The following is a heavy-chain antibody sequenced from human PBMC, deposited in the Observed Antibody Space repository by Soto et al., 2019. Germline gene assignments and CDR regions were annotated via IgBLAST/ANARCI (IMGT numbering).Heavy chain of an antibody. CDR1: GGTFSSYA. J-gene: IGHJ5*02. Sequence: ASVKVSCKASGGTFSSYAISWARQAPGQGLEWMGGIIPIFGTANYAQKFQGRVTITADESTSTAYMELSSLRSEDTAVYYCARDLFEYSSSSGPFDPWGQGTLVTVSS. CDR2: IIPIFGTA. V-gene: IGHV1-69*13. D-gene: IGHD6-6*01. CDR3: ARDLFEYSSSSGPFDP.